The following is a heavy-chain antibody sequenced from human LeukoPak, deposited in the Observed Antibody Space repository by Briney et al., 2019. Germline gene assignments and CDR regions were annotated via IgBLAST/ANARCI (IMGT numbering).Heavy chain of an antibody. CDR2: ISTSSSYI. V-gene: IGHV3-21*01. CDR3: ARDLGYSSGPNY. J-gene: IGHJ4*02. D-gene: IGHD6-19*01. CDR1: GFTFSSYS. Sequence: GGSLRLSCAASGFTFSSYSMNWVRQAPGKGLEWVSFISTSSSYIYYADSVKGRFTISRDNAKNSLHLHMNSLRAEDTAVYYCARDLGYSSGPNYWGQGTRVTVSS.